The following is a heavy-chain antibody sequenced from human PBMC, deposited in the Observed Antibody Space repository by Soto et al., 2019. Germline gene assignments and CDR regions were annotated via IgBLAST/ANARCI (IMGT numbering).Heavy chain of an antibody. CDR1: GFIFDDFG. CDR3: AKDRYGSLEGGMAV. Sequence: EVQLVESGGGLVQPGRSLRLSCAASGFIFDDFGMHWVRQAPGKGLEWVSGVTWNSGNIDYADSVKGRFTITRDNAKNSLYLQMHSLRGEDTALYYCAKDRYGSLEGGMAVWGQGTTVTVSS. V-gene: IGHV3-9*01. CDR2: VTWNSGNI. D-gene: IGHD1-26*01. J-gene: IGHJ6*02.